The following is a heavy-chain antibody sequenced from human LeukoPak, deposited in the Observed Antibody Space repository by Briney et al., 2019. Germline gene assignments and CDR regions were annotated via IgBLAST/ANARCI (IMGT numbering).Heavy chain of an antibody. CDR1: GFTFSSYA. CDR2: ISGSGGST. D-gene: IGHD3-10*01. Sequence: GGSLRLSCAASGFTFSSYAMSWVRQAPGKGLEWVSAISGSGGSTYYADSVKGRFTISRDNSKNTLYLQTNSLRAEDTAVYYCAKHIERITMVRGVIRGAFDIWGQGTMVTVSS. V-gene: IGHV3-23*01. J-gene: IGHJ3*02. CDR3: AKHIERITMVRGVIRGAFDI.